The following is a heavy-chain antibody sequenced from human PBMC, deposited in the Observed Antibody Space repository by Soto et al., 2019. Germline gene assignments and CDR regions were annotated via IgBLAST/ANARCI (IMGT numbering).Heavy chain of an antibody. V-gene: IGHV5-10-1*01. CDR1: RYSFTCYV. CDR3: ARIPQGEQWLVLDDY. J-gene: IGHJ4*02. D-gene: IGHD6-19*01. CDR2: IDPSDSYT. Sequence: IXGTGFRYSFTCYVIRWVRQMPGKGLEWMGRIDPSDSYTNYSPSFQGHVTISADKSISTAYLQWSSLKASDTAMYYCARIPQGEQWLVLDDYWGQGTLVTVSS.